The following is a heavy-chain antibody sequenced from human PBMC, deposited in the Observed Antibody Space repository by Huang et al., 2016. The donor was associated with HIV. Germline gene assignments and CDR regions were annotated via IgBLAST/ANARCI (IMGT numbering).Heavy chain of an antibody. CDR1: RGSLSGYY. CDR3: AREVMTSFGGPFDP. V-gene: IGHV4-34*01. D-gene: IGHD3-16*01. CDR2: INYSGTI. Sequence: QVQLYQWGAGLLRPSETLSLTCAVYRGSLSGYYWGWIRQSPAKGLEWIGEINYSGTINYNPSRKSRVTISVDTSKKQLSLKLKSVTAADTAVYYCAREVMTSFGGPFDPWGQGTLVAVSS. J-gene: IGHJ5*02.